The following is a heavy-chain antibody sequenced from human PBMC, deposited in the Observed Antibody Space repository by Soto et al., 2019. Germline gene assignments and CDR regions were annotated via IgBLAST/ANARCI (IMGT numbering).Heavy chain of an antibody. CDR2: ISYDGSNK. CDR1: GFTFSSYG. V-gene: IGHV3-30*18. J-gene: IGHJ6*02. Sequence: PGGSLRLSCAASGFTFSSYGMHWVRQAPGKGLEWVAVISYDGSNKYYADSVKGRFTISRDNSKNTLYLQMNSLRAEDTAVYYCAKNGQLWFRGYYGMDVWGQGTTVTVSS. CDR3: AKNGQLWFRGYYGMDV. D-gene: IGHD5-18*01.